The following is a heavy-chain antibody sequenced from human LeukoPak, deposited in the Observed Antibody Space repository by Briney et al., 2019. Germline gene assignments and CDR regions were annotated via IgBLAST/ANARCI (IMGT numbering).Heavy chain of an antibody. CDR3: ARVHPGYSYGYPDY. CDR1: GGSFSGYY. J-gene: IGHJ4*02. V-gene: IGHV4-34*01. CDR2: INHSGST. Sequence: SETLSLTCAVYGGSFSGYYWSWIRQPPGKGLEWIGEINHSGSTNHNPSLKSRVTISVDTSKNQFSLKLSSVTAADTAVYYCARVHPGYSYGYPDYWGQGTLVTVSS. D-gene: IGHD5-18*01.